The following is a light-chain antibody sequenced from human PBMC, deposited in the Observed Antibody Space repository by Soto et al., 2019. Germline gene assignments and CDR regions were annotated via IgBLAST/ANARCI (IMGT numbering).Light chain of an antibody. CDR2: DAS. Sequence: EIVMTQSPATLSVSPGERATLSCRASQSVSSNLAWYQQKPGQAPRLLIYDASTRATAVAARFSGRGSGTEFTLTISSLQSEDFAVYYCQQYNNWPPVYTFGRGTKLEI. CDR1: QSVSSN. V-gene: IGKV3D-15*01. CDR3: QQYNNWPPVYT. J-gene: IGKJ2*01.